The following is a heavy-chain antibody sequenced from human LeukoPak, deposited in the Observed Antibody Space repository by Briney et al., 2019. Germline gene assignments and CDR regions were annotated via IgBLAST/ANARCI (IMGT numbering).Heavy chain of an antibody. V-gene: IGHV4-59*02. Sequence: SETLSLTCNVSGGAVNSYYWSWIRQPPGKGLEWIGSISYSGSTKYNPSLESRVTISVDTSKNQISLKLSSVTAADTTVYYCARAPERWYSYGSYTYYYMDVWGKGTTVTVSS. D-gene: IGHD5-18*01. J-gene: IGHJ6*03. CDR3: ARAPERWYSYGSYTYYYMDV. CDR1: GGAVNSYY. CDR2: ISYSGST.